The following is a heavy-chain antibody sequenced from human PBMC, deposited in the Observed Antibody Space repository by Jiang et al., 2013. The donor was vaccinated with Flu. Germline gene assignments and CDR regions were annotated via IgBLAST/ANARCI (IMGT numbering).Heavy chain of an antibody. CDR2: INSDGTGT. CDR3: ATDQRGTQYYLEY. Sequence: GLVWVSRINSDGTGTSYADSVKGRFTISRDNAKNTLYLQMNSLRAEDTAVYYCATDQRGTQYYLEYWGQGTLVTASS. J-gene: IGHJ4*02. V-gene: IGHV3-74*01.